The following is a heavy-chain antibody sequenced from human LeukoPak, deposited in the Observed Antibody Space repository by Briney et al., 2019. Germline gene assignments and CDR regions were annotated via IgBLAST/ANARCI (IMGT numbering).Heavy chain of an antibody. Sequence: GGSLRLSCAASGFTFSTYWMHWVRQAPGKGLEWVSGINWNGGSTGYADSVKGRFTISRDNAKNSLYLQMNSLRDEDTAVYYCARGGGSGRWGSAFDMWGQGTMVTVSS. CDR1: GFTFSTYW. CDR3: ARGGGSGRWGSAFDM. D-gene: IGHD6-19*01. V-gene: IGHV3-20*04. J-gene: IGHJ3*02. CDR2: INWNGGST.